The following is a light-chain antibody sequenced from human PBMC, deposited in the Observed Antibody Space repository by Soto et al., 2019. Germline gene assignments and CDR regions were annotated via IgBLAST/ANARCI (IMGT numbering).Light chain of an antibody. J-gene: IGLJ1*01. CDR3: SSYTSSSTEV. Sequence: QFVLTQPASVSGSPGQSIAISCTGTSSDVGAYIYVSWYQHHPGKAPKLILYDVSARPSGVSDRFSGSKSGNTASLTISGLQPEDEADYYCSSYTSSSTEVFGTGTKVTVL. V-gene: IGLV2-14*03. CDR2: DVS. CDR1: SSDVGAYIY.